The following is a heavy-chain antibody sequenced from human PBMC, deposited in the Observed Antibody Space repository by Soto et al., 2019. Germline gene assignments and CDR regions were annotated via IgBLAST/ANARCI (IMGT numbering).Heavy chain of an antibody. CDR1: GFSFSTYG. CDR3: AKWNGYGDY. Sequence: EVQLLESGGGLVQPGGSLRLSCAVSGFSFSTYGVTWVRQAPGKGLEWVSGVSGGSGVTHYADSVKGRFTITGDNSKNTVYPHMNSLRVEDTAVYYCAKWNGYGDYWGQGTLVTVSS. D-gene: IGHD1-1*01. CDR2: VSGGSGVT. V-gene: IGHV3-23*01. J-gene: IGHJ4*02.